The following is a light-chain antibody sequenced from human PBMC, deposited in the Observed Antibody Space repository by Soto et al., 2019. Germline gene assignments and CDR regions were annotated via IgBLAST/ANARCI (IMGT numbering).Light chain of an antibody. J-gene: IGLJ1*01. CDR1: SSDFGSYKF. Sequence: VLTQPASVSGSPGQSVTISCTGTSSDFGSYKFVSWYQHHPGKVPKVIIYETSKRPSGVSDRFSGSKSGNTASLTISGLQAEDEADYYCFSFTSTNTHVFGSGTKVTVL. V-gene: IGLV2-23*01. CDR2: ETS. CDR3: FSFTSTNTHV.